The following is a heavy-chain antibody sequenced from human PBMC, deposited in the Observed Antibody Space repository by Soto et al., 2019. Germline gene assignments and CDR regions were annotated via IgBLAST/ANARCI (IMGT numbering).Heavy chain of an antibody. CDR3: ARLVWEGGAVFGSTTYSYYHGMDV. V-gene: IGHV3-7*02. CDR2: VKRDGSEN. Sequence: EVQLVESGGGLVQPGGSLSVSCAASGFTFSSYWMSWVRQAPGKGLQWVANVKRDGSENYYVDSVKGRFIISRDNAKNPQWLQMACLGVKQTAVYYCARLVWEGGAVFGSTTYSYYHGMDVWGQGTTVTVPS. CDR1: GFTFSSYW. D-gene: IGHD3-16*01. J-gene: IGHJ6*02.